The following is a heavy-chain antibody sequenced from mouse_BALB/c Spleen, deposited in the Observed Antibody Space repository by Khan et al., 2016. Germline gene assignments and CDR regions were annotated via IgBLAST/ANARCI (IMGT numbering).Heavy chain of an antibody. Sequence: QIQLVQSGPELKKPGETVKISCKASGYTFTNYGMNWVKQAPGKGLKWMGWINTYTGEPTYADDFKGRFAFSLETSASTAYLQINNLKNEDMATYFCARDYGEYWGQGTTLTVSS. J-gene: IGHJ2*01. CDR3: ARDYGEY. V-gene: IGHV9-1*02. CDR1: GYTFTNYG. D-gene: IGHD1-1*02. CDR2: INTYTGEP.